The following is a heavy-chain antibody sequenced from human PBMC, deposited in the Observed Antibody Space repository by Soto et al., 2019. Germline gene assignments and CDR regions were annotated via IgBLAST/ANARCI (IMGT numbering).Heavy chain of an antibody. J-gene: IGHJ5*02. CDR2: MYFSGST. CDR3: AREYSSGWAKWFDP. CDR1: GGSVSSYY. D-gene: IGHD6-19*01. V-gene: IGHV4-59*02. Sequence: SETLSLTCTVSGGSVSSYYWSWIRQPPGKGLEWIGYMYFSGSTNYNPSIKTRVTISVDTPKNQFSLKLSSVTAADTAVYYCAREYSSGWAKWFDPWGQGTLVTVSS.